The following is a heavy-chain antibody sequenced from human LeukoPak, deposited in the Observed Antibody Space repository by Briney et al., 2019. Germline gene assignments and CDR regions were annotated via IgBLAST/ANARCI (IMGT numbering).Heavy chain of an antibody. D-gene: IGHD3-10*01. J-gene: IGHJ5*02. CDR3: AKATYGSGSYGWFDP. Sequence: GGSLRLSCAASGFTFDDYAMHWVRQAPGKGLEWVSGISWNSGSIGYADSVKGRFTISRDNAKNSLYLQMSSLRAEDTALYYCAKATYGSGSYGWFDPWGQGTLVTVSS. V-gene: IGHV3-9*01. CDR1: GFTFDDYA. CDR2: ISWNSGSI.